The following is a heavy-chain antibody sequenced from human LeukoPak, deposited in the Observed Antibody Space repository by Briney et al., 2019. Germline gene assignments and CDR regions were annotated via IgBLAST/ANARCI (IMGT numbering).Heavy chain of an antibody. Sequence: GGSLRLSCAASGFTFSSYWMHWVRQVPGGGLVWVSHINSDGSSTSYADSVKGRFTISRDNAKNTLYLQMNSLRAEDTAVYFCARDKVYYGSGTYGYWGQGTLVTVSS. J-gene: IGHJ4*02. V-gene: IGHV3-74*01. CDR1: GFTFSSYW. CDR3: ARDKVYYGSGTYGY. CDR2: INSDGSST. D-gene: IGHD3-10*01.